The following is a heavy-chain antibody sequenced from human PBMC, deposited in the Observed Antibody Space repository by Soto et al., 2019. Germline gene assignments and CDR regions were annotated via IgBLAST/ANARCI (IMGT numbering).Heavy chain of an antibody. CDR3: AKGIRLAVAGTQPPPYYYYYGMDV. V-gene: IGHV3-23*01. CDR2: ISGSGGST. D-gene: IGHD6-19*01. Sequence: GGSLRLSCAASGFTFSSYAMSWVRQAPGKGLEWVSAISGSGGSTYYADSVKGRFTISRDNSKNTLYLQMNSLRAEDTAVYYCAKGIRLAVAGTQPPPYYYYYGMDVWGQGTTVTVSS. CDR1: GFTFSSYA. J-gene: IGHJ6*02.